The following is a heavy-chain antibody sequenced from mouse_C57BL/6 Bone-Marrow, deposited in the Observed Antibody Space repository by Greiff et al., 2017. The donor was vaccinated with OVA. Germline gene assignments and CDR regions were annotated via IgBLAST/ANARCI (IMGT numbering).Heavy chain of an antibody. V-gene: IGHV1-82*01. CDR3: ARSRSNFSFDY. D-gene: IGHD2-5*01. J-gene: IGHJ2*01. CDR2: IYPGDGDT. CDR1: GYAFSSSW. Sequence: QVQLQQSGPELVKPGASVKISCKASGYAFSSSWMNWVKQRPGKGLEWIGRIYPGDGDTNYNGKFKGKATLTADNSSSTAYMQLSSLTSEDSAVYFCARSRSNFSFDYWGQGTTLTVSS.